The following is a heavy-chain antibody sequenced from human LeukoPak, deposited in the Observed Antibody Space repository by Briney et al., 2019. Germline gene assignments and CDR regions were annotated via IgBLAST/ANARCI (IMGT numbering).Heavy chain of an antibody. D-gene: IGHD6-19*01. Sequence: SETLSLTCTVSGGSISSYYWSWIRQPAGKGLEWIGRIYTSGSTNYNPSLKSRVTMSVDTSKNQFSLKLSSVTAADTAVYYCARLSIAVAGFYYMDVWGKGTTVTVSS. J-gene: IGHJ6*03. CDR1: GGSISSYY. CDR2: IYTSGST. CDR3: ARLSIAVAGFYYMDV. V-gene: IGHV4-4*07.